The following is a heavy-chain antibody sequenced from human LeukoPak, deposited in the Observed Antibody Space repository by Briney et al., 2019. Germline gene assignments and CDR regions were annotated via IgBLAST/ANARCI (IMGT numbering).Heavy chain of an antibody. CDR3: ATSPVLAAAGTNY. J-gene: IGHJ4*02. V-gene: IGHV4-4*02. Sequence: PSETLSLTCAVSGGSISSSNWWSWVRQPPGKGLEWIGEIYHSGSTNYNPSLKSRVTISVDKSKNQFSLKLSSVTAADTAVYYCATSPVLAAAGTNYWGQGTLVTVSS. CDR2: IYHSGST. CDR1: GGSISSSNW. D-gene: IGHD6-13*01.